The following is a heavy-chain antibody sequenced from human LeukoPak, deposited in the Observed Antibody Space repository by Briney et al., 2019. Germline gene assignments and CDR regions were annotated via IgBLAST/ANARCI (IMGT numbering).Heavy chain of an antibody. J-gene: IGHJ6*03. CDR1: GASFSTNY. Sequence: PSETLSLTCSVSGASFSTNYWSWIRQPPGRGREWIGYVFVSGSTNYNPSLTSRVTISVDTSTKQFSLRLSSVAAAAAAVYYCARLYQQSKWKYYYYYMDVWGKGTAVTVSS. D-gene: IGHD1-1*01. CDR3: ARLYQQSKWKYYYYYMDV. V-gene: IGHV4-59*01. CDR2: VFVSGST.